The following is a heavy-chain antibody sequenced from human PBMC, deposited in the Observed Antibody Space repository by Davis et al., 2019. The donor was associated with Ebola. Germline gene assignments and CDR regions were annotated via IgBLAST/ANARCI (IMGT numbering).Heavy chain of an antibody. CDR1: GDSLTSGGYS. J-gene: IGHJ4*02. CDR2: IYYSGST. CDR3: ARLDGGNSGAFDS. V-gene: IGHV4-61*03. D-gene: IGHD4-23*01. Sequence: PGGSLRLSCAVSGDSLTSGGYSWSWIRQPPGKGLEWIGNIYYSGSTNYNPSLKSRVTISIDTSKNHFSLKLNSVTAADTAVYYCARLDGGNSGAFDSWGQGTLVTVSS.